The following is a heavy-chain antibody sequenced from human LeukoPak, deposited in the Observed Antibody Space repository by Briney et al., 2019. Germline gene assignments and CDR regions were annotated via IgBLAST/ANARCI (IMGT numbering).Heavy chain of an antibody. Sequence: GASVKVSCKASGYTFTSYYMHWVRQAPGQGLEWMGIINPSGGSTSYAQKFQGRVTMTRDMSTSTVYMELSRLRSDDTAVYYCARLRIALPGVWFDPWGQGTLVTVSS. J-gene: IGHJ5*02. D-gene: IGHD2-21*01. CDR3: ARLRIALPGVWFDP. V-gene: IGHV1-46*01. CDR2: INPSGGST. CDR1: GYTFTSYY.